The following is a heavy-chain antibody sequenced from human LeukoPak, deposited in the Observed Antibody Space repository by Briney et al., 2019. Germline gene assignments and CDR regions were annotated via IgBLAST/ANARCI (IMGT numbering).Heavy chain of an antibody. D-gene: IGHD2/OR15-2a*01. Sequence: SQTLSLTCAVSGGSVSSDSDAWSWIRQPPWRGLEWLGRTYYRSKWSNDYAVAVKSRITITPDTSKNQFSLQLNSVTPEDTAVWYCARTVLSFFFVYWGEGSLVSVSS. CDR1: GGSVSSDSDA. V-gene: IGHV6-1*01. CDR3: ARTVLSFFFVY. CDR2: TYYRSKWSN. J-gene: IGHJ4*02.